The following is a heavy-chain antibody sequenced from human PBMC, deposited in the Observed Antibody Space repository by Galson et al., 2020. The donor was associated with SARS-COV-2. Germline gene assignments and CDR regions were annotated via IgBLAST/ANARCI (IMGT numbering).Heavy chain of an antibody. D-gene: IGHD3-16*01. Sequence: GESLKISCAASGFTFSSYAMHWVRQAPGKGLEWVAVISYDGSNKYYADSVKGRFTISRDNSKNTLYLQMNSLRAEDTAVYYCARDLTGDDAVDIWGQGTMVTVAS. CDR1: GFTFSSYA. V-gene: IGHV3-30*04. J-gene: IGHJ3*02. CDR3: ARDLTGDDAVDI. CDR2: ISYDGSNK.